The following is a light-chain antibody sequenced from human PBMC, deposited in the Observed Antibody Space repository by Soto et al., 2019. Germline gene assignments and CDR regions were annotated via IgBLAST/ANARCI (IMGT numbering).Light chain of an antibody. CDR3: QSYDSSLSRRWV. CDR1: SSXIGAGYP. V-gene: IGLV1-40*03. CDR2: G. Sequence: QAVVTQPPSVSGAPGQRVTISCTGXSSXIGAGYPVHWYQQLPGTAPKLLVAGNRPSGVPDRFSVSKSGASASLAITGLQAEDEADYYCQSYDSSLSRRWVFGGGTKLTVL. J-gene: IGLJ3*02.